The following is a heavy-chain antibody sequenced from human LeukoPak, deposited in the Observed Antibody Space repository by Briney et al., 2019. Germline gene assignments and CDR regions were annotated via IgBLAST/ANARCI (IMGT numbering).Heavy chain of an antibody. CDR1: GFTFNSYA. Sequence: GGSLRLSCAASGFTFNSYAFNWVRQAPGKGLEWVSYISSSSNVIYYTDSVKGRFTISRDNARNLLSLQMNSLRAEDTAVYYCARDPDSSGWYYFDYWGQGTLVTVSS. CDR3: ARDPDSSGWYYFDY. D-gene: IGHD6-19*01. V-gene: IGHV3-48*01. J-gene: IGHJ4*02. CDR2: ISSSSNVI.